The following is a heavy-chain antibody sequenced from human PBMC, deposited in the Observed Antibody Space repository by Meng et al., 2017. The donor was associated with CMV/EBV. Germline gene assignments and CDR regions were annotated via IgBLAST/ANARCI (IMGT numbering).Heavy chain of an antibody. V-gene: IGHV3-30*02. Sequence: GESLKISCAASGFTFSSYGMHWVRQAPGKGLEWVAFIRYDGSNKYYADSVKGRFTISRDNSKNTLYLQMNSLRAEDTAVYYCVKVCSSTSCYTGDYYYYGMDVWGQGTTVTVSS. D-gene: IGHD2-2*02. CDR3: VKVCSSTSCYTGDYYYYGMDV. CDR2: IRYDGSNK. CDR1: GFTFSSYG. J-gene: IGHJ6*02.